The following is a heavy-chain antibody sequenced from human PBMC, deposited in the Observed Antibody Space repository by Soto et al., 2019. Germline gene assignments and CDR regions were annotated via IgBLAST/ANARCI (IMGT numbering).Heavy chain of an antibody. D-gene: IGHD2-2*01. CDR2: INPNSGGT. Sequence: ASGKVCCKASGYTFTGYYMHWVRQAPGQGLEWMGWINPNSGGTNYAQKFQGRVTMTRDTSISTAYMELSRLRSDDTAVYYCAREVVVVPAASPYYYYGMDVWGQGTTVTVSS. CDR1: GYTFTGYY. CDR3: AREVVVVPAASPYYYYGMDV. J-gene: IGHJ6*02. V-gene: IGHV1-2*02.